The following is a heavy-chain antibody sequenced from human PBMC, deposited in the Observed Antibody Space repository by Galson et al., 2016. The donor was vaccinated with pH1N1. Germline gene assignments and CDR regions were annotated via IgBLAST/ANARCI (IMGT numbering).Heavy chain of an antibody. CDR3: ARAIGSRSAY. D-gene: IGHD3-16*02. CDR1: GLTFSNYW. CDR2: IKEDGSET. J-gene: IGHJ4*02. V-gene: IGHV3-7*01. Sequence: SLRLSCVASGLTFSNYWMHWVRQVPGKGLEWVANIKEDGSETYYVDSVRGRFTISRDNAESSLYLQMNSLRDEDTALYYCARAIGSRSAYWGQGTLVTVSS.